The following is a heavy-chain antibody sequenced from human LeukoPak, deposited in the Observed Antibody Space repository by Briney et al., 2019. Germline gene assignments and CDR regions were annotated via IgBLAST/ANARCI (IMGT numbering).Heavy chain of an antibody. CDR2: IYYSGST. D-gene: IGHD6-13*01. CDR1: GGSISSYY. CDR3: ARAPPPRAAAGTRGAFDI. Sequence: NPSQTLSLTCTVSGGSISSYYWSWIRQPPGKGLEWIGYIYYSGSTNYNPSLKSRVTISVDTSKNQFSLKLSSVTAADTAVYYCARAPPPRAAAGTRGAFDIWGQGTMVTVSS. J-gene: IGHJ3*02. V-gene: IGHV4-59*01.